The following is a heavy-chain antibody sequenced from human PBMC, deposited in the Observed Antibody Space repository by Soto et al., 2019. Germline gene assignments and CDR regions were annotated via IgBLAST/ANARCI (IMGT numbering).Heavy chain of an antibody. CDR3: ARDRGVAPPVAGNTHYYYYMDV. D-gene: IGHD6-19*01. J-gene: IGHJ6*03. Sequence: ASVKVSCKASGYSFTNYGITWVRQAPGQGFERMGWISAYNGDTNYAQKLQGRVTMTTDASTSTAYLELRSLRSDDTAVYYCARDRGVAPPVAGNTHYYYYMDVWGKGTTVTVS. V-gene: IGHV1-18*01. CDR1: GYSFTNYG. CDR2: ISAYNGDT.